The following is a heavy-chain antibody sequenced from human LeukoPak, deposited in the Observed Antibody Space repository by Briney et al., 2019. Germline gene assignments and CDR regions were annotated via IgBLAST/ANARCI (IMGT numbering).Heavy chain of an antibody. CDR2: TRTGSTI. Sequence: HPGGSLRLSCAASGFTFSSYSMNWVRQAPGKGLEWISYTRTGSTIYYADSVKGRFTISRDNAKNSLYLQMNSLRAEDTAVYYCASDRYYSFDYWGQGTLVTVSS. D-gene: IGHD1-1*01. J-gene: IGHJ4*02. V-gene: IGHV3-48*01. CDR1: GFTFSSYS. CDR3: ASDRYYSFDY.